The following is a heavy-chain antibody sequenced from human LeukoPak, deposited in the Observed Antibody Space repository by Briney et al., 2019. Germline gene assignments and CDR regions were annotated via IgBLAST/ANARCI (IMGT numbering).Heavy chain of an antibody. Sequence: GSLRLSCAASGFTFSSYSMNWVRQPPGRGLEWVSSISSSSSYIYYADSVKGRFTIYRDNAKILLYLQMNSLRAEDTDVDYCARDGGKLGVDYWGQGTLVTVSS. J-gene: IGHJ4*02. CDR1: GFTFSSYS. D-gene: IGHD3-16*01. CDR2: ISSSSSYI. V-gene: IGHV3-21*01. CDR3: ARDGGKLGVDY.